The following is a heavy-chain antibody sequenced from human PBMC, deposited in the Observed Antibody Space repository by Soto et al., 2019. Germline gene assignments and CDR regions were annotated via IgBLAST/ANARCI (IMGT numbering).Heavy chain of an antibody. D-gene: IGHD3-10*01. CDR3: ARDPPGSGSYTYDY. CDR1: GITVSNNY. Sequence: EVQLVESGGGLVQPGGSLRLSCAASGITVSNNYMSWFRQAPGKGLEWVSAISLAGDTYYADSVKGRFPISRDNSKNKLYFQMNSLRAEDTAVYYCARDPPGSGSYTYDYWGQGTLVTVSS. CDR2: ISLAGDT. V-gene: IGHV3-66*01. J-gene: IGHJ4*02.